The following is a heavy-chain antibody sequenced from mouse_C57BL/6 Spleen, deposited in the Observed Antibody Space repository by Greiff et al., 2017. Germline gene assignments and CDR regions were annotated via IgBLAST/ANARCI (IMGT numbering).Heavy chain of an antibody. Sequence: VQLQQSGAELVKPGASVKLSCKASGYTFTSYWMPWVKQRPGQGLEWIGEIDPSDSYTNYNQKFKGKATLTVDTSSSTAYMQLSSLTSEDSAVYYCARRGITTVVDHFDYWGQGTTLTVSS. V-gene: IGHV1-50*01. J-gene: IGHJ2*01. CDR3: ARRGITTVVDHFDY. D-gene: IGHD1-1*01. CDR1: GYTFTSYW. CDR2: IDPSDSYT.